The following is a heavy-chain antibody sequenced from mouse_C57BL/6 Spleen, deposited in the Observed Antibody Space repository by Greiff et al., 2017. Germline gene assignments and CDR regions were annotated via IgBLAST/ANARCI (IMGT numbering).Heavy chain of an antibody. V-gene: IGHV1-80*01. CDR3: AVELTGTVFAD. CDR1: GYAFSSYW. J-gene: IGHJ3*01. CDR2: IYPGDGDT. Sequence: VQLQESGAELVKPGASVKISCKASGYAFSSYWMNWVKQRPGKGLEWIGQIYPGDGDTNYNGKFKGKATLTADKSSSTAYMQLSSLTSEDSAVYFCAVELTGTVFADWGQGTLVTVSA. D-gene: IGHD4-1*01.